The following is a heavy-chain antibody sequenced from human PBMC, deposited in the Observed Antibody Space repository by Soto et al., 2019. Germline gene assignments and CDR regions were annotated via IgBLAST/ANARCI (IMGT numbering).Heavy chain of an antibody. D-gene: IGHD2-15*01. CDR3: ARDCSGGSCYSGYYYYMDV. CDR2: IIPILGIA. J-gene: IGHJ6*03. CDR1: GGTFSSYT. V-gene: IGHV1-69*04. Sequence: SVKVSCKASGGTFSSYTISWVRQAPRQGLEWMGRIIPILGIANYAQKFQGRVTITADKSTSTAYMELSSLRSEDTAVYYCARDCSGGSCYSGYYYYMDVWGKGTTVTVSS.